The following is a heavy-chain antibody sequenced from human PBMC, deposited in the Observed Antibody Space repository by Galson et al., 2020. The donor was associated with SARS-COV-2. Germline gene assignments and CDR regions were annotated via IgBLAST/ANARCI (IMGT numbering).Heavy chain of an antibody. CDR2: ISSSASTI. CDR3: ARDLKTIAAAGTGAYYYYGMDV. J-gene: IGHJ6*02. D-gene: IGHD6-13*01. V-gene: IGHV3-11*01. Sequence: NSGGSLRLSCAASGFTFSDYYMSWIRQAPGKGLEWVSYISSSASTIYYADSVKGPFTISRDNAKNSLYLQMNSLRAEDTAVYYCARDLKTIAAAGTGAYYYYGMDVWGQGTTVTVSS. CDR1: GFTFSDYY.